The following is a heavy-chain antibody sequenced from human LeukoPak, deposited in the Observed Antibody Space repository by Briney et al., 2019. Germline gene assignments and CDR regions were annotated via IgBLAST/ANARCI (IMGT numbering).Heavy chain of an antibody. D-gene: IGHD1-26*01. V-gene: IGHV3-7*01. CDR2: IKQDGSEK. Sequence: PGGSLRLSCAASGFTISSYWMSWVRQAPGKGLEWVANIKQDGSEKYYVDSVKGRFTISRDNAKNSLYLQMNSLRAEDTAVYYCARKEYVVGSPFDYWGQGTLVTVSS. CDR3: ARKEYVVGSPFDY. CDR1: GFTISSYW. J-gene: IGHJ4*02.